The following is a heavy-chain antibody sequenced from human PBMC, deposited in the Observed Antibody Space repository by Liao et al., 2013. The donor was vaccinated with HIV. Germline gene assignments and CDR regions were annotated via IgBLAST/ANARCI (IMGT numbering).Heavy chain of an antibody. CDR1: GGSFSGYF. J-gene: IGHJ2*01. CDR2: VNHSGST. D-gene: IGHD4-17*01. Sequence: QVQLQEWGAGLLKPSETLSLTCAVNGGSFSGYFWSWVRQPPGKGLEWIGEVNHSGSTDYNPSLKSRVTLSVDVSKNQFSLKLISVTAADTAVYYCAAPSDYAPHWYLALWGRGTMVTVAS. CDR3: AAPSDYAPHWYLAL. V-gene: IGHV4-34*01.